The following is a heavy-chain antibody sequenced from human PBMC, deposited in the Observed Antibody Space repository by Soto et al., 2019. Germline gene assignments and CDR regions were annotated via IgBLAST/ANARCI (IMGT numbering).Heavy chain of an antibody. V-gene: IGHV3-30*18. CDR3: AKDLKYSSSSYYYYGMDV. D-gene: IGHD6-6*01. J-gene: IGHJ6*02. Sequence: GGSLRLSCAASGFTFSSYGMHWVRQAPGKGLEWVAVISYDGSNKYYADSVKGRFTISRDNSKNTLYLQMNSLRAEDTAVYYCAKDLKYSSSSYYYYGMDVWGQGTTVTVSS. CDR2: ISYDGSNK. CDR1: GFTFSSYG.